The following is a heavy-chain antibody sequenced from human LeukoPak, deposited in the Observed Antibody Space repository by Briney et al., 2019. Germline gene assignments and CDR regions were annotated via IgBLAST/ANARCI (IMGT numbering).Heavy chain of an antibody. CDR1: GGSISSYY. D-gene: IGHD3-3*01. CDR2: IYTSGST. CDR3: ARDRTIFGARGDWFDP. Sequence: SETLSLTCTVSGGSISSYYWSWIRQPAGKGLEWIGRIYTSGSTNYNPSLKSRVTMSVDTSKNQFSLKLSSVTAADTAVYYCARDRTIFGARGDWFDPWGQGTLVTVSS. J-gene: IGHJ5*02. V-gene: IGHV4-4*07.